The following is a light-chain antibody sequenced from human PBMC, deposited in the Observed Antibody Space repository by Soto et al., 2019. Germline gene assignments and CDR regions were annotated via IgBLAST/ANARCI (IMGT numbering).Light chain of an antibody. V-gene: IGLV1-40*01. CDR2: GDT. J-gene: IGLJ3*02. Sequence: QSVLTQPPSVSGAPGQRVTISCTGSSSNNGAGYDVHWYQQLPGTAPKLLVSGDTNRPSGVPDRFSGSKSGTSASLAITGLRAEDEADYYCQSFDSSLSGWVFGGGTKLTVL. CDR1: SSNNGAGYD. CDR3: QSFDSSLSGWV.